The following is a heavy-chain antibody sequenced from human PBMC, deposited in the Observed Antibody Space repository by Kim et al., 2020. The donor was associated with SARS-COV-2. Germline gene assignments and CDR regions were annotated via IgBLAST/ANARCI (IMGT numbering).Heavy chain of an antibody. D-gene: IGHD6-19*01. Sequence: VKGRLTNSRDNAKNSLYLQMNSLRDEDTAVYYCARGGEQWLVSYYYFDYWGQGTLVTVSS. J-gene: IGHJ4*02. V-gene: IGHV3-48*02. CDR3: ARGGEQWLVSYYYFDY.